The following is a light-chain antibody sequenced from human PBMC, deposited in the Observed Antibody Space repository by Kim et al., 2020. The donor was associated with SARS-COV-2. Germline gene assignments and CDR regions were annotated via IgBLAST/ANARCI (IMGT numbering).Light chain of an antibody. Sequence: ASVGDRVTITCRASQGISSALAWYQQKPGKGPDLLIYDASRLESGVPSRFSGSRSGTEFTLTIASLQPEDLATYYCQQFSNYPLTFGGGTKVDIK. V-gene: IGKV1D-13*01. CDR1: QGISSA. CDR3: QQFSNYPLT. CDR2: DAS. J-gene: IGKJ4*01.